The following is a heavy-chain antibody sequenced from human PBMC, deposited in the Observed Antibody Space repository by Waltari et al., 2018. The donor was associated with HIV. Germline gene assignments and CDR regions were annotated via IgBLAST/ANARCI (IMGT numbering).Heavy chain of an antibody. CDR3: ARHRLGRSWCDP. Sequence: EVQLEQSGAEVKQPGESLKIYCKASGFTFPHYWIAGVRQTPGKGLEWMGIIYPDDADTRHSPAFEGHVTISADKSTTTAYLQWTSLRASDSGIYYCARHRLGRSWCDPWGQGTLVTVAS. J-gene: IGHJ5*02. D-gene: IGHD6-6*01. V-gene: IGHV5-51*01. CDR1: GFTFPHYW. CDR2: IYPDDADT.